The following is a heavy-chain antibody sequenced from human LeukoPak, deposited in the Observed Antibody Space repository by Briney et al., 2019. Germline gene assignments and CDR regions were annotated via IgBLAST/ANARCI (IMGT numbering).Heavy chain of an antibody. CDR1: GFSFTTYW. J-gene: IGHJ4*02. CDR2: INQDGTEK. D-gene: IGHD3-22*01. CDR3: ARDYYDSSGYYYFDY. Sequence: PGGSLRLSCAASGFSFTTYWMSWVRQAPGKGLEWVANINQDGTEKYYVDSVKGRFTISRDNAKSSLYLQMNSLRVEDTAVYYCARDYYDSSGYYYFDYWGQGTLVTVSS. V-gene: IGHV3-7*01.